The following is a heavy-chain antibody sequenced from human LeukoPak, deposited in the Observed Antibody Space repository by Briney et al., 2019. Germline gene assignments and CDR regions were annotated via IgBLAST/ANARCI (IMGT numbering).Heavy chain of an antibody. CDR1: GGSINSYY. V-gene: IGHV4-38-2*01. D-gene: IGHD6-13*01. J-gene: IGHJ5*02. CDR2: IYHSGST. CDR3: ARMFRSSWYINWFDP. Sequence: PSETLSLTCAVSGGSINSYYWSWIRQPPGKGLEWIGSIYHSGSTSYNPSLKSRLTISVDTSKNQFSLKLNFVTAADTAMYYCARMFRSSWYINWFDPWGQGTLVTVSS.